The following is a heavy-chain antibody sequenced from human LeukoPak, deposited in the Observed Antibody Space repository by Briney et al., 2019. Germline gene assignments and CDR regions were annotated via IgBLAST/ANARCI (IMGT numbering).Heavy chain of an antibody. Sequence: GGSLRLSCAASGFTFSSYAMSWVRQAPGKGLERVSAISGSGGSTYYADSVKGRFTISRDNSENTLYLQMNSLRAEDTAVYYCAKQMATARRAYYFDYWGQGTLVTVSS. CDR3: AKQMATARRAYYFDY. V-gene: IGHV3-23*01. D-gene: IGHD5-24*01. J-gene: IGHJ4*02. CDR2: ISGSGGST. CDR1: GFTFSSYA.